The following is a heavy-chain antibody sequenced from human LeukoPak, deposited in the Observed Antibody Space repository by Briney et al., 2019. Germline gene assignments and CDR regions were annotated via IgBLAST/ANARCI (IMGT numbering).Heavy chain of an antibody. CDR2: MNPNGGKA. Sequence: ASVKVSCKASGGTFSSYAISWVRQATGQGLEWMGRMNPNGGKAVYTQKFQGRVTFNRDTSISTAYMEVSSLISEDTAVYYCTTCAGSGSYYSFAYWGQGTLVTVSS. V-gene: IGHV1-8*03. CDR1: GGTFSSYA. J-gene: IGHJ4*02. CDR3: TTCAGSGSYYSFAY. D-gene: IGHD3-10*01.